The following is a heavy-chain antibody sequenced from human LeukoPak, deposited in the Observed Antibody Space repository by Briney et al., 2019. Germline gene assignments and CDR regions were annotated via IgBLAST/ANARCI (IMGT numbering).Heavy chain of an antibody. V-gene: IGHV3-21*01. D-gene: IGHD2-2*01. CDR3: AREHREYQLLFGY. CDR1: GFTFSDYS. J-gene: IGHJ4*02. Sequence: GGSLRLSCATSGFTFSDYSMNWARQAPGKGLEWVSSISSSSSYVYYADSVKGRFTISRDNAKNSLYLQMNSLRAEDMAVYYCAREHREYQLLFGYWGQGTQVTVSS. CDR2: ISSSSSYV.